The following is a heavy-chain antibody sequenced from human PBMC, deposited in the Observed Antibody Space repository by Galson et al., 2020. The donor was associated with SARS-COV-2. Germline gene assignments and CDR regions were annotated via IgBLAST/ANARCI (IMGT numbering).Heavy chain of an antibody. D-gene: IGHD6-19*01. CDR3: TGDSGIAVAGTGGWWFDP. CDR2: IRIKANSYAT. V-gene: IGHV3-73*01. CDR1: GFTFSGSA. Sequence: GGSLRLSCAASGFTFSGSAMHWVRQASGKGLEWVGRIRIKANSYATAYAASVKGRFTISRDDSKNTAYLQMNSLKTEDTAVYYCTGDSGIAVAGTGGWWFDPWGQGTLVTVSS. J-gene: IGHJ5*02.